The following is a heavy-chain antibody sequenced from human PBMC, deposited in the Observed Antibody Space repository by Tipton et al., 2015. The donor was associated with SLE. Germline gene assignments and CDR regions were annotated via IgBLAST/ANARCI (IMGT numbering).Heavy chain of an antibody. V-gene: IGHV4-59*01. CDR3: ASWSPERTSGWSRFDY. J-gene: IGHJ4*02. CDR2: IYYSGST. D-gene: IGHD6-19*01. Sequence: TLSLTCTVSGGSISSYYWSWIRQPPGKGLEWIGYIYYSGSTNYNPSLKSRVTISVDTSKNQFSLKLSPVTAADTAVYYCASWSPERTSGWSRFDYWGQGTLVTVSS. CDR1: GGSISSYY.